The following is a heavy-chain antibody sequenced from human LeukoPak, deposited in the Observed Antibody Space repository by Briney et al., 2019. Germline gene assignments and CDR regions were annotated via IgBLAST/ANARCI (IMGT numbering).Heavy chain of an antibody. CDR2: VFYTGST. CDR1: GGSISSYY. V-gene: IGHV4-59*01. D-gene: IGHD1-26*01. J-gene: IGHJ6*02. Sequence: SETLSLTCTVSGGSISSYYWNWIRQPPGKGLEWIGNVFYTGSTNYNPSLKSRVTILVDTPKNQFSLKLSSVTAADTAVYFCARDGTYYYGMDVWGPGTTVTVS. CDR3: ARDGTYYYGMDV.